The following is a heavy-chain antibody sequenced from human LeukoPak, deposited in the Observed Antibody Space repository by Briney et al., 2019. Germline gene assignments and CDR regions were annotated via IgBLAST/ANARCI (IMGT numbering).Heavy chain of an antibody. J-gene: IGHJ5*02. D-gene: IGHD2-21*02. CDR2: INPNSGGT. CDR3: ARDQRGGYCGGDCYSWFGP. Sequence: GASVKVSCKASGYTFTGYYMHWVRQAPGQGLEWMGWINPNSGGTNYAQKFQGRVTMTRDTSISTAYMGLSRLRSDDTAVYYCARDQRGGYCGGDCYSWFGPWGQGTLVTVSS. CDR1: GYTFTGYY. V-gene: IGHV1-2*02.